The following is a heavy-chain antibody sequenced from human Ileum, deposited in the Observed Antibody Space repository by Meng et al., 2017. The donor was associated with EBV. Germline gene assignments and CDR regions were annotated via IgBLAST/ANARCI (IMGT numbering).Heavy chain of an antibody. D-gene: IGHD6-13*01. J-gene: IGHJ1*01. CDR3: ARGAYTSTWF. V-gene: IGHV6-1*01. CDR2: TYYRSKWYY. Sequence: PQHSGPGPVRPSPTLPLTCALPGDSLSRHSAAWHWIMQSPSRGLEWLGRTYYRSKWYYDYAVSVKSRMTINPDTSKNQFSLQLNSVTPEDTAVYYCARGAYTSTWFWGQGTLVTVSS. CDR1: GDSLSRHSAA.